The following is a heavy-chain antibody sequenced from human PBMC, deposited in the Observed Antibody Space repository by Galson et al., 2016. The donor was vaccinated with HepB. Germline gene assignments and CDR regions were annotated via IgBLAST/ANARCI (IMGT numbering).Heavy chain of an antibody. D-gene: IGHD2-21*02. Sequence: SVKVSCKASGYTFTSYAISWVRQAPGQGLEWMGWISAYNGNTNYAQKVQGRVNMTTDTSTTTAYMELRSLRADDTAVYYCARGQHVVVVTAPDYWGQGTLVTVSS. CDR1: GYTFTSYA. CDR3: ARGQHVVVVTAPDY. V-gene: IGHV1-18*01. CDR2: ISAYNGNT. J-gene: IGHJ4*02.